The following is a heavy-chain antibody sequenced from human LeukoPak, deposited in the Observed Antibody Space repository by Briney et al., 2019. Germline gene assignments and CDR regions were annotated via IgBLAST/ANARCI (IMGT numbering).Heavy chain of an antibody. J-gene: IGHJ4*02. V-gene: IGHV1-46*01. CDR3: ARAGNLYYDYVWGSPTTWEFDY. CDR1: GYTFTSYY. CDR2: INPSGGST. D-gene: IGHD3-16*01. Sequence: ASVKVSCEASGYTFTSYYMHWVRQASGQGLEWMGIINPSGGSTSYAQKFQGRVTMTRDTSTSTVYMELSSLRSEDTAVYYCARAGNLYYDYVWGSPTTWEFDYWGQGALVTVSS.